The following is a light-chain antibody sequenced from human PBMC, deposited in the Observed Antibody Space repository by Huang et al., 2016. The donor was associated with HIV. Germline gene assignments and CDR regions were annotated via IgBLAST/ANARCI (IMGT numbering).Light chain of an antibody. V-gene: IGKV3-20*01. CDR3: HQYGSSPWT. J-gene: IGKJ1*01. Sequence: IVLTQSPGTLSLSPGERATLSCRASQSVGSTYLAWYQQKPGQAPRLLIYGASSRATGIPDRFSGSVSGTDFTLTISRLEPEDFAVYYCHQYGSSPWTFGQGTKVEVK. CDR2: GAS. CDR1: QSVGSTY.